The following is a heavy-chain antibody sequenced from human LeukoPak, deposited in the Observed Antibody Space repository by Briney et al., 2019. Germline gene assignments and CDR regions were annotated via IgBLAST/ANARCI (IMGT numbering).Heavy chain of an antibody. CDR2: VSYSGTT. D-gene: IGHD1-26*01. V-gene: IGHV4-39*01. CDR1: GGSISSSSFF. CDR3: ARQVLDSGSYYGGYYFDY. J-gene: IGHJ4*02. Sequence: SETLSLTCTVSGGSISSSSFFWAWIRQPPGKGLEWIGTVSYSGTTYYSPSLKSRVTISVDTSKNQFSLELSSVTAADTAVYYCARQVLDSGSYYGGYYFDYWGQGTLVTVSS.